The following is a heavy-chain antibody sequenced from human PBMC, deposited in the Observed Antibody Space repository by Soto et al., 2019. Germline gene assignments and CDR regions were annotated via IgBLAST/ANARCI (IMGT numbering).Heavy chain of an antibody. CDR2: IIPIFGTA. CDR3: AREGKPGYCSGGSCYYLFDY. D-gene: IGHD2-15*01. CDR1: GGTFSSYA. J-gene: IGHJ4*02. V-gene: IGHV1-69*01. Sequence: QVQLVQSGAEVKKPGSSVKVSCKASGGTFSSYAISWVRQAPGQGLEWMGGIIPIFGTANYAQKFQGRVTITADESTSTAYRELSSLRSEDTAVYYCAREGKPGYCSGGSCYYLFDYWGQGTLVTVSS.